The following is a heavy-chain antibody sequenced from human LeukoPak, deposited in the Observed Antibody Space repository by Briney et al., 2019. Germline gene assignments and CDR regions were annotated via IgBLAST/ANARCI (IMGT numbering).Heavy chain of an antibody. CDR1: GFAFSRYW. CDR2: ISHDGSNK. D-gene: IGHD2-15*01. CDR3: ASYCSGGSCYYSWDAFDI. V-gene: IGHV3-30-3*01. Sequence: GGSLRLSCAASGFAFSRYWMTWVRQAPGKGLEWVAVISHDGSNKYYADSVKGRFTISRDNSKNTLYLQMNSLRAEDTAVYYCASYCSGGSCYYSWDAFDIWGQGTMVTVSS. J-gene: IGHJ3*02.